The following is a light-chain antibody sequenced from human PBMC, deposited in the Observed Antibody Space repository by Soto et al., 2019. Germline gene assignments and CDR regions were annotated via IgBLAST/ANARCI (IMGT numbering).Light chain of an antibody. CDR2: HAS. V-gene: IGKV1-5*01. J-gene: IGKJ2*03. CDR3: QQFNYYRYS. CDR1: QSISNW. Sequence: DIQMTQSPSTLSAFVGDRVTITCRASQSISNWLAWYQQKPGKPPKVLIYHASSLESGVPSRFSGSGSGTEFTLTITTLQPEDFATYYWQQFNYYRYSFGQGTKLEIK.